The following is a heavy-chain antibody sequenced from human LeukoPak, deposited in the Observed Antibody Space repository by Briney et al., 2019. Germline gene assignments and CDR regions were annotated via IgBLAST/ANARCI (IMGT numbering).Heavy chain of an antibody. V-gene: IGHV1-2*02. CDR1: GYTFTGFY. CDR2: IKPHTGDT. D-gene: IGHD2-15*01. Sequence: ASVRVSCKATGYTFTGFYLHWVRQAPGQGLEWMGWIKPHTGDTKSAQRFQGRATMTRDTSITTAYMELSNLRSDDTAVYYCARGKVGVDWYFDFWGRGSLVSVSS. CDR3: ARGKVGVDWYFDF. J-gene: IGHJ2*01.